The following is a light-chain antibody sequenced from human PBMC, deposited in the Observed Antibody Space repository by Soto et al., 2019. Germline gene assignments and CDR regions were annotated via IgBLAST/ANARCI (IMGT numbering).Light chain of an antibody. Sequence: IVMTQSPLSLPVTPGEPASISCRSSQSLLHSNGYNYLDWYLQKPGQPPQLLIYLGSNRASGVPDRFSGSGSGTDFTLKISRVEAEDVGVYYCMEALQSVTFGQGTRLEIK. CDR3: MEALQSVT. CDR2: LGS. V-gene: IGKV2-28*01. J-gene: IGKJ5*01. CDR1: QSLLHSNGYNY.